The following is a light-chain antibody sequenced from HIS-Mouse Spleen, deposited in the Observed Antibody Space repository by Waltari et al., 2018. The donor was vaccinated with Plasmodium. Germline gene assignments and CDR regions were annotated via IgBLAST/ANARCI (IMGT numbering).Light chain of an antibody. CDR1: QSVSSN. CDR3: QQYNNWPFT. V-gene: IGKV3-15*01. CDR2: GAS. J-gene: IGKJ3*01. Sequence: EIVMTQSPATLSVSPGERATLSCRASQSVSSNVAWYQQKPGQAPRLLIYGASTSATGIPARFSGSGSGTEFTLTISSLQSEDFAVYYCQQYNNWPFTFGPGTKVDIK.